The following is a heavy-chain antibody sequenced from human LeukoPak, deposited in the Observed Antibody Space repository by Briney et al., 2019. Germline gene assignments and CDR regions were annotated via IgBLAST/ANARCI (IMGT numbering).Heavy chain of an antibody. Sequence: ASVKVSCKTSGYTFTDYDITWVRQAPGQGLEWMGRVSPYNGNTYYSQRFQGRVTITKDTSTGTAYMDLRNLRDDDTAMYYCARNGRVRRVVKDLFEYWGQGTLVAVSS. CDR3: ARNGRVRRVVKDLFEY. CDR2: VSPYNGNT. D-gene: IGHD3-10*01. V-gene: IGHV1-18*01. J-gene: IGHJ4*02. CDR1: GYTFTDYD.